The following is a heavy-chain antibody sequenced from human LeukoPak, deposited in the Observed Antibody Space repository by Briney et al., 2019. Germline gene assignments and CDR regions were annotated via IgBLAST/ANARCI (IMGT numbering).Heavy chain of an antibody. V-gene: IGHV3-7*04. CDR3: ARDVHPRYYLPEY. Sequence: GGSLRLSCVASAFAFSSNWMSWLRQAPGKGLEWVASIKEDGSETYYVDSVKGRFTISRDNAKNSLYLQMDSLRAEDTAVYYCARDVHPRYYLPEYWGQGTLVTVSS. J-gene: IGHJ4*02. CDR1: AFAFSSNW. CDR2: IKEDGSET. D-gene: IGHD1-26*01.